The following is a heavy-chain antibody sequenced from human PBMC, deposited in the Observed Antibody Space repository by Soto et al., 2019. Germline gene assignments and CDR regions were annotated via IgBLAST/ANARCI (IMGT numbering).Heavy chain of an antibody. Sequence: GGSLRLSCAASGFTFSSYSMNWVRQAPGKGLEWVSSISSSSSYIYYADSVKGRFTISRDNAKSIAYLQMNSLKTEDTAVYYCTRDLQRLWLYYYYYGMDVWGQGTTVTVSS. J-gene: IGHJ6*02. V-gene: IGHV3-21*03. CDR3: TRDLQRLWLYYYYYGMDV. CDR1: GFTFSSYS. D-gene: IGHD5-18*01. CDR2: ISSSSSYI.